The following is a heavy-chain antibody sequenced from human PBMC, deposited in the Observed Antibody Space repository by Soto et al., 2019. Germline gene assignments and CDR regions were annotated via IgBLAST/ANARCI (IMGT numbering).Heavy chain of an antibody. CDR2: INHSGST. Sequence: PSETLSLTCAVYGGSFSGYYWSWIRQPPGKGLEWIGEINHSGSTNYNPSLKSRVTISVDTSKNQFSLKLSSVTAADTAVYYCASNGCSGGSCYSALDYWGQGTLVNVSS. D-gene: IGHD2-15*01. CDR1: GGSFSGYY. V-gene: IGHV4-34*01. CDR3: ASNGCSGGSCYSALDY. J-gene: IGHJ4*02.